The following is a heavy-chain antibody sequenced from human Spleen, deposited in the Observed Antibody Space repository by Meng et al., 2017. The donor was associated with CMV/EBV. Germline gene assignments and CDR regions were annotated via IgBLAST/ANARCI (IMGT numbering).Heavy chain of an antibody. Sequence: CKASGGTFSSYAISWVRQAPGQGLEWMGGIIPILGIANYAQKFQGRITITADKSTSTAYTELSSLRSEDTAVYYCARDTISGRGWFDPWGQGTLVTVSS. CDR2: IIPILGIA. D-gene: IGHD3-10*01. V-gene: IGHV1-69*10. CDR3: ARDTISGRGWFDP. J-gene: IGHJ5*02. CDR1: GGTFSSYA.